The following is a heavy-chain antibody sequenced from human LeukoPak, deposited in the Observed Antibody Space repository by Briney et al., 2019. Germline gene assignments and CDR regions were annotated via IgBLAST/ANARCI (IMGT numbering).Heavy chain of an antibody. CDR1: GFTFSSSA. CDR2: IYKDGKI. J-gene: IGHJ4*02. CDR3: ASRHCSGGDCYFAGADPFDH. D-gene: IGHD2-21*01. Sequence: PGGSLRLPCAASGFTFSSSAMSWVRQAPGKGLEWVSVIYKDGKIYYIDSVKGRFTISRDTSKNTLYLQMNSLRVEDTAVYYCASRHCSGGDCYFAGADPFDHWGQGTLVTVSS. V-gene: IGHV3-23*03.